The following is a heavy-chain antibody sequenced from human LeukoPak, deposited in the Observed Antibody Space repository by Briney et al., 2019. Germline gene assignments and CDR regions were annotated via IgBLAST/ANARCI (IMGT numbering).Heavy chain of an antibody. V-gene: IGHV3-30*02. J-gene: IGHJ6*03. Sequence: GGSLRLSCAASGFTFSSYGMHWVRQAPGKGLEWVAFIRYDGCNKYYADSVKGRFTISRDNSKNTLYLQMNSLRVEDMAVYYCAREDYMDVWGKGTTVIVTS. CDR3: AREDYMDV. CDR1: GFTFSSYG. CDR2: IRYDGCNK.